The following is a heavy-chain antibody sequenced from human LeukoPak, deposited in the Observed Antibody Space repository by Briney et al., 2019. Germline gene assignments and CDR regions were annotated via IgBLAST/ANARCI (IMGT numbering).Heavy chain of an antibody. CDR1: GGTFSSYA. Sequence: XCKACGGTFSSYAISWVGQAPGQGREGMGRIIAIFGTANYAQKFQGRVTINTDESTSTAYMELSSLRSEDTAVYYCARSFRYYDSSGGAFDIWGQGTMVTVSS. D-gene: IGHD3-22*01. CDR3: ARSFRYYDSSGGAFDI. J-gene: IGHJ3*02. CDR2: IIAIFGTA. V-gene: IGHV1-69*05.